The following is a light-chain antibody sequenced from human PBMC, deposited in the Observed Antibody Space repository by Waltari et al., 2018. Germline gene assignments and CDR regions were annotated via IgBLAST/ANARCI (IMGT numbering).Light chain of an antibody. CDR2: EVS. V-gene: IGLV2-8*01. CDR1: SPNVVASNY. Sequence: QSALTQPPSASGSPGQSITISCTGTSPNVVASNYVSWYQQHPGKAPKLIIYEVSKRPSGVPDRFSGSKSGNTASLTISGLQAEDEADYHCSANGGSKLFAGGTKLTVL. J-gene: IGLJ3*02. CDR3: SANGGSKL.